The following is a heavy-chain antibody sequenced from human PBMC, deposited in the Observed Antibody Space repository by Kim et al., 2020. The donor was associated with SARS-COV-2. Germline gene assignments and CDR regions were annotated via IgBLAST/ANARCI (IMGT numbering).Heavy chain of an antibody. D-gene: IGHD3-9*01. Sequence: ASVQGRFTIARDDSKSIAYLQMNSLKTEDTAVYYCTSDMYQGLPGPFDDYWGQGTLVTVSS. CDR3: TSDMYQGLPGPFDDY. J-gene: IGHJ4*02. V-gene: IGHV3-49*02.